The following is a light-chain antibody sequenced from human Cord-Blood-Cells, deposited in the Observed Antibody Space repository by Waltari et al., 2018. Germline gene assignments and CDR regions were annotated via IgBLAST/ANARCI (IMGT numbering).Light chain of an antibody. V-gene: IGLV1-44*01. CDR3: AAWDDSLNGVV. CDR1: SSNLGSNT. CDR2: SNN. J-gene: IGLJ2*01. Sequence: QSVLTQPPSASGTPGPRVTISCSGSSSNLGSNTVNWYKQLPGTAPKLLIYSNNQRPSGVPDRFSGSKSGTSASLAISGLQSEDEADYYCAAWDDSLNGVVFGGGTKLTVL.